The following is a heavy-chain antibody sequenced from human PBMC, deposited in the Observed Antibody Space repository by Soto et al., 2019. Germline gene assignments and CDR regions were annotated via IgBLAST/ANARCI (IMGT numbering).Heavy chain of an antibody. V-gene: IGHV4-59*08. J-gene: IGHJ6*02. Sequence: SETLSLTCTVSGGSISSYYWSWIRQPPGKGLEWIGYIYYSGSTNYNPSLKSRVTISVDTSKNQFSLKLSSVTAADTAVYYCALRGYSGYDPYYYGMDVWGQGTTVTVSS. CDR2: IYYSGST. CDR1: GGSISSYY. D-gene: IGHD5-12*01. CDR3: ALRGYSGYDPYYYGMDV.